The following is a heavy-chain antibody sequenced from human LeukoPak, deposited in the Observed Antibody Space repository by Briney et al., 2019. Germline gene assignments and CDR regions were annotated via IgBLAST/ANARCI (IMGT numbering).Heavy chain of an antibody. CDR1: GYTLTELS. V-gene: IGHV1-24*01. Sequence: ASVKVSCKVSGYTLTELSMHWVRQAPGKGFEWMGRFDPEKGETIYAQKFQGRVTMTEDTSTDTAYMELSSLRSEDTAVYYCATQDPARPYLNYYYYYYMDVWGKGTTVTVSS. D-gene: IGHD6-6*01. CDR2: FDPEKGET. CDR3: ATQDPARPYLNYYYYYYMDV. J-gene: IGHJ6*03.